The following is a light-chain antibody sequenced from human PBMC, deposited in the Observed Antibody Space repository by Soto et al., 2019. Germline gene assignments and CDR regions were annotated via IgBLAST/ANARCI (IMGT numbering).Light chain of an antibody. J-gene: IGLJ2*01. Sequence: QSVLTQPPSASGTPGQRVTISCSGSSSNIGSNTVNWYQQLPGTAPKLLIYSNNQRPSGVRDRFSGSRSGTSASLSISGSQPEDEADSYCAAWYDSLNSVVFGGGTKLTVL. CDR3: AAWYDSLNSVV. CDR2: SNN. CDR1: SSNIGSNT. V-gene: IGLV1-44*01.